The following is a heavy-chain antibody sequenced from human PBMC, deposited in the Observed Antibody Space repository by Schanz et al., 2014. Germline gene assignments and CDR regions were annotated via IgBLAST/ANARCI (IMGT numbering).Heavy chain of an antibody. CDR2: IYSRGSS. CDR3: ARGGSVATIAPYTWFDP. CDR1: GGSIRSYF. Sequence: QVQLQESGPGLLKPSETLSLTCTVSGGSIRSYFWSWIRQPAGKGLEWIGRIYSRGSSTYNPSLKGRVTISIDTSNNQSSRKLNSVTAADTAVYYCARGGSVATIAPYTWFDPWGQGTLVTVSS. J-gene: IGHJ5*02. V-gene: IGHV4-4*07. D-gene: IGHD5-12*01.